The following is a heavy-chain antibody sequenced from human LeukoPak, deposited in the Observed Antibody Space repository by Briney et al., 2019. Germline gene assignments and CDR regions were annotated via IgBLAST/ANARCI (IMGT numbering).Heavy chain of an antibody. CDR2: ISGSGGST. CDR3: AKGIGSYYWYFDL. CDR1: GFTFSSYA. D-gene: IGHD1-26*01. V-gene: IGHV3-23*01. J-gene: IGHJ2*01. Sequence: GGSLRLSCAASGFTFSSYAMSWVRQAPGKGLEWVSAISGSGGSTYYADSVKGRFTISRDNSKNTLYLQMNSLRGEDTAVYYCAKGIGSYYWYFDLWGRGTLVTVSS.